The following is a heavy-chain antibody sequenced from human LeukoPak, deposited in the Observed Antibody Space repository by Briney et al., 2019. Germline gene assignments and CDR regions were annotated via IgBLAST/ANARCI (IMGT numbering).Heavy chain of an antibody. V-gene: IGHV3-74*01. CDR2: ISKEGDNA. Sequence: GGSLRLSCSASGFTFTDYLMHWVRQVPGKGLVWLSRISKEGDNAVYADFAKGRFTMSSDNAKKTVYLQLTTLRPDDTALYYCARGGYSGSYYRFSWGQGTLVTVSS. D-gene: IGHD3-22*01. CDR1: GFTFTDYL. CDR3: ARGGYSGSYYRFS. J-gene: IGHJ4*02.